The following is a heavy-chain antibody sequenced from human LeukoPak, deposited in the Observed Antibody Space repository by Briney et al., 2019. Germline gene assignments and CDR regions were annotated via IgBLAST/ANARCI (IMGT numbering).Heavy chain of an antibody. D-gene: IGHD1-26*01. CDR2: ISSSSSTI. J-gene: IGHJ4*02. V-gene: IGHV3-48*01. CDR3: AKESTGSSPDY. CDR1: GFTFGTYA. Sequence: GGSLRLSCAASGFTFGTYAMNWVRQAPGKGLEWVSYISSSSSTIYFPDSVKGRFTISRDNAKNSLYLQMNSLRVEDTALYYCAKESTGSSPDYWGQGTLVTVSS.